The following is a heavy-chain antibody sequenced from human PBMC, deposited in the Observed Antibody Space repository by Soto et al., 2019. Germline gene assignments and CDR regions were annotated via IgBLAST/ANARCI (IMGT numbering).Heavy chain of an antibody. CDR2: ISGSGGST. Sequence: PGGSLRLSCAASGFTFSSYAMSWVRQAPGKGLEWVSAISGSGGSTYYADSVKGRFTISRDNSKNTLYLQMNSLRAEDTAVYYCVSPAGCSSNTCPTNWFDPWGQGTLVTVSS. CDR1: GFTFSSYA. J-gene: IGHJ5*02. V-gene: IGHV3-23*01. D-gene: IGHD2-2*01. CDR3: VSPAGCSSNTCPTNWFDP.